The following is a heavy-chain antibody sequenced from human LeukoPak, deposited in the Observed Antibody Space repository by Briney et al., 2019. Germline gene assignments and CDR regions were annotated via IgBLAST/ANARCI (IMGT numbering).Heavy chain of an antibody. V-gene: IGHV3-21*01. CDR3: ARGKYYDFWGGYFGDQTYNWFDP. CDR1: GFTFSSYS. Sequence: GGSLRLSCAASGFTFSSYSRNWVRQAPAKGLEWVSSISSSSSYIYYADSVKGRFTISRDNAKNSLYLQMNSLRAEDTAVYYCARGKYYDFWGGYFGDQTYNWFDPWGQGTLVTVSS. D-gene: IGHD3-3*01. CDR2: ISSSSSYI. J-gene: IGHJ5*02.